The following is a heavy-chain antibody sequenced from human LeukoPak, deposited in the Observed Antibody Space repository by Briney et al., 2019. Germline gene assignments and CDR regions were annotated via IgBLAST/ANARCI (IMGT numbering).Heavy chain of an antibody. CDR2: IMSIFDSP. V-gene: IGHV1-69*13. Sequence: SVKVSCKASGGPFRSYTINWVRQAPGQGLEWMGGIMSIFDSPNYAQKFQGRLKITADESTSTVYMELSSLRSDDTAVFYCSRDGWDGNSGSYRDYWGQGTLVTVSS. D-gene: IGHD5-24*01. CDR1: GGPFRSYT. CDR3: SRDGWDGNSGSYRDY. J-gene: IGHJ4*02.